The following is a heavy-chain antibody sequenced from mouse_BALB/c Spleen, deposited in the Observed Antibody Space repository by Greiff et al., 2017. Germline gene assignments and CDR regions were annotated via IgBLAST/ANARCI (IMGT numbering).Heavy chain of an antibody. CDR3: ARGGHYAWFAY. D-gene: IGHD1-1*02. CDR1: GYSITSDYA. V-gene: IGHV3-2*02. Sequence: EVQLQQSGPGLVKPSQSLSLTCTVTGYSITSDYAWNWIRQFPGNKLEWMGYISYSGSTSYNPSLKSRISITRDTSKNQFFLQLNSVTTEDTATYYCARGGHYAWFAYWGQGTLVTVSA. CDR2: ISYSGST. J-gene: IGHJ3*01.